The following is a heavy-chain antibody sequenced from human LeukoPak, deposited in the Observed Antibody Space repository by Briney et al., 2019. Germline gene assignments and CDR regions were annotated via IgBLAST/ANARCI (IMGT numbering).Heavy chain of an antibody. CDR3: ARDFAAAENTFDI. Sequence: PSETLSLTCTVSGGSICGDSYCWGWIREPPGKGREWIGSFCSSANTYYNPSLKSRVTISVDKSKNQFSLKLSSVTAADTAVYYCARDFAAAENTFDIWGQGTMVTVSS. V-gene: IGHV4-39*07. CDR1: GGSICGDSYC. D-gene: IGHD2/OR15-2a*01. J-gene: IGHJ3*02. CDR2: FCSSANT.